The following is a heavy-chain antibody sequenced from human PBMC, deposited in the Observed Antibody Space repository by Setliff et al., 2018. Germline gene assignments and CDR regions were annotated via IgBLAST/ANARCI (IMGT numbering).Heavy chain of an antibody. J-gene: IGHJ3*02. CDR2: INSRSSTI. CDR3: ASAGHSGSWFPFDAFHI. D-gene: IGHD6-13*01. V-gene: IGHV3-48*04. Sequence: ETLSLTCTVSGGSISSGIYYWSWVRQAPGKGLEWVSYINSRSSTIFYADSMKGRFTISRDNAKNSLYLQMNSLRAEDTAVYYCASAGHSGSWFPFDAFHIWGQGTMVTVSS. CDR1: GGSISSGIYY.